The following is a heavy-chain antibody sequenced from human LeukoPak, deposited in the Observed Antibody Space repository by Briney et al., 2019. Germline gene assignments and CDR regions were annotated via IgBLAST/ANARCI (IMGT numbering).Heavy chain of an antibody. D-gene: IGHD4-23*01. CDR3: ARHLGMTTVAPFDY. V-gene: IGHV4-59*08. CDR2: IYSSGST. J-gene: IGHJ4*02. CDR1: GGSIRSYY. Sequence: SETLSLTCTVSGGSIRSYYWSWIRQPPGKGLEWIGYIYSSGSTNYNPSLISRVTMSVDTTKNQFSLRLGSVTVADTAVYYCARHLGMTTVAPFDYWGQGTLVTVSS.